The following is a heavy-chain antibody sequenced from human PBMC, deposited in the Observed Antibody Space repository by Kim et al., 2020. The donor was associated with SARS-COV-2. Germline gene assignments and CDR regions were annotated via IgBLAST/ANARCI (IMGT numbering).Heavy chain of an antibody. V-gene: IGHV3-74*01. CDR2: GSST. D-gene: IGHD4-17*01. Sequence: GSSTSYADSAKGRFTISRDNAKNTLYLQMNSLRAEDTAVYYCADGDYGGYWGQGTLVTVSS. J-gene: IGHJ4*02. CDR3: ADGDYGGY.